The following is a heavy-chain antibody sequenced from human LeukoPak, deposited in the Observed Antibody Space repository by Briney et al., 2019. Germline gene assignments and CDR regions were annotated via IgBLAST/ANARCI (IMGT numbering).Heavy chain of an antibody. J-gene: IGHJ4*02. CDR1: GYTFTSYY. CDR2: INPSGGST. V-gene: IGHV1-46*01. D-gene: IGHD1-14*01. Sequence: ASVKASCKASGYTFTSYYMHWVRQAPGQGLEWMGLINPSGGSTSYAQKFQGRVTMTRDTSTSTVYMELSSLRSEDTAVYYCARGGNSRIVTGDVDYWGQGTLVTVSS. CDR3: ARGGNSRIVTGDVDY.